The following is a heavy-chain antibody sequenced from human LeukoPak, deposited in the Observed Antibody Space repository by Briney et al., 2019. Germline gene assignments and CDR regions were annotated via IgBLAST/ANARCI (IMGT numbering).Heavy chain of an antibody. CDR2: ISYSGQTI. J-gene: IGHJ4*02. Sequence: GGSLRLSCVGSGFIFSTYEMNWVRQAPGKGLEWLSYISYSGQTIYYADSVKGRFTISRDNAKNSLYLQINSLRVEDTAVYYCARDGRWIKKYEGSSPVWGQGTLVTVS. CDR3: ARDGRWIKKYEGSSPV. D-gene: IGHD3-22*01. V-gene: IGHV3-48*03. CDR1: GFIFSTYE.